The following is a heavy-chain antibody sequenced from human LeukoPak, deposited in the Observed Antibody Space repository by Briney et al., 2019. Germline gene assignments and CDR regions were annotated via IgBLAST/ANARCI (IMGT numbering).Heavy chain of an antibody. CDR3: ARDQGVRYCSSTSCYTDAFDI. CDR2: IYYSGST. V-gene: IGHV4-31*03. Sequence: SETLSLTCTVSGGSISSGGYSWSWIRQHPGKGLEWIGYIYYSGSTYYNPSLKSRVTISVDTSKNQFSLKLSSVTAADTAVYYCARDQGVRYCSSTSCYTDAFDIWGQGTMVTVSS. D-gene: IGHD2-2*02. J-gene: IGHJ3*02. CDR1: GGSISSGGYS.